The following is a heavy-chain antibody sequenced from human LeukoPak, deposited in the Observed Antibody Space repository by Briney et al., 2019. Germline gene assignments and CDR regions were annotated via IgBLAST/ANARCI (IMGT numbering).Heavy chain of an antibody. V-gene: IGHV3-21*01. J-gene: IGHJ4*02. Sequence: GGSLRLSCAASGLTFSRYTMNWVRQAPGKGLEWVSSISSSGSYIYYADSVKGRFTISRDNAKNSQYLQMNSLRAEDTAVYYCARKGGYGLDFDYWGQGTLVTVSS. D-gene: IGHD5-18*01. CDR3: ARKGGYGLDFDY. CDR2: ISSSGSYI. CDR1: GLTFSRYT.